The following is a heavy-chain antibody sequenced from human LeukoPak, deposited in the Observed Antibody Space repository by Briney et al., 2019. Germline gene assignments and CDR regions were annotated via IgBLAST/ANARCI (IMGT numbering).Heavy chain of an antibody. D-gene: IGHD3-22*01. CDR2: FVSSGVSA. J-gene: IGHJ4*02. CDR1: GFTFSTYV. Sequence: GGSLRLSCAASGFTFSTYVMSWVRQAPGKGLVWVAGFVSSGVSANYADSVKGRFTISRDNTKNTLYLQMNSLRAEDTAVYYCAKDQAVPYYYDSSGLDFDYWGQGTLVTVSS. CDR3: AKDQAVPYYYDSSGLDFDY. V-gene: IGHV3-23*01.